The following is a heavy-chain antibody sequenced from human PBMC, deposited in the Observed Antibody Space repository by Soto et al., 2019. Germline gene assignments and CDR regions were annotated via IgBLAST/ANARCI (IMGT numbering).Heavy chain of an antibody. Sequence: LXLSGSAAWFTCGNDAMHGVRQAPGKGLEYVSAISNTVGSTYYADAVKGEFTVSRDNSENTLYLQMSSLRAEDTAVYYCVKDGNSGSYSGFYFDYCGKGTLVTVSS. CDR1: WFTCGNDA. J-gene: IGHJ4*02. V-gene: IGHV3-64D*06. CDR2: ISNTVGST. D-gene: IGHD1-26*01. CDR3: VKDGNSGSYSGFYFDY.